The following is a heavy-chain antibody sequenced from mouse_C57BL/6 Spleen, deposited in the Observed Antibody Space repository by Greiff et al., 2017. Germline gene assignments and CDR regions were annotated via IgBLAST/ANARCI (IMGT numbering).Heavy chain of an antibody. CDR2: IDPETGGT. CDR3: TRSPFGY. CDR1: GYTFTDYE. V-gene: IGHV1-15*01. Sequence: VKLMESGAELVRPGASVTLSCKASGYTFTDYEMHWVKQTPVHGLEWIGAIDPETGGTAYNQKFKGKAILTADKSSSTAYMELRSLTSGDSAVYYCTRSPFGYWGQGTTLTVAS. J-gene: IGHJ2*01.